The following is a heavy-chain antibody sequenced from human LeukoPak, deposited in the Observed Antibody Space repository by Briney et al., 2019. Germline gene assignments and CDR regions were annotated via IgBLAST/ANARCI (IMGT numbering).Heavy chain of an antibody. J-gene: IGHJ1*01. CDR2: INSDGSST. CDR3: AKSAGYSSSWYNFQH. D-gene: IGHD6-13*01. Sequence: PGGSLRLSCAASGFAFSSYWMYWVRQAPGKGLVWVSRINSDGSSTSHADIVKGRFTISRDNAKNTLYLQMNSLRAEDTAVYYCAKSAGYSSSWYNFQHWGQGTLVTVSS. V-gene: IGHV3-74*01. CDR1: GFAFSSYW.